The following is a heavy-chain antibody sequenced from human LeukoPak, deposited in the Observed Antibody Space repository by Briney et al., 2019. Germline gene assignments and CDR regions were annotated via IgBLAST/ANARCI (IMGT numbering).Heavy chain of an antibody. CDR3: TTDGVGVEGATYDN. J-gene: IGHJ4*02. Sequence: GGSLRLSCGASGFIFSSYSMNWVRQAPGKGLEWVGRIKAKAHGGTIEYAAPVKGRFTISRDDSKNTLYLQMNSLKTEDTAVYYCTTDGVGVEGATYDNWGQGTLVSVSS. CDR2: IKAKAHGGTI. D-gene: IGHD1-26*01. V-gene: IGHV3-15*01. CDR1: GFIFSSYS.